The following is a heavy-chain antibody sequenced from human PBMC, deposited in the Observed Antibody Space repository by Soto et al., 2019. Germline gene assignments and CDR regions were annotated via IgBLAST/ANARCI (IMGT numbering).Heavy chain of an antibody. CDR3: ARATYCSSTSCYASYYYYGMAV. V-gene: IGHV1-46*03. J-gene: IGHJ6*02. D-gene: IGHD2-2*01. Sequence: ASVKVSCKASGYTFTRYYMHWARQAPGQGLEWMGIINPSGGSTSYAQKLQGRDTMTRDTSTSTVYMELSSLRSEDTAVYYCARATYCSSTSCYASYYYYGMAVWGQGTTVTVSS. CDR1: GYTFTRYY. CDR2: INPSGGST.